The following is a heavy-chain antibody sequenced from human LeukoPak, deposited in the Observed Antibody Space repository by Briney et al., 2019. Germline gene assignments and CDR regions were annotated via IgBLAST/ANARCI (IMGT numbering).Heavy chain of an antibody. D-gene: IGHD2-15*01. CDR1: GFTVSSNY. J-gene: IGHJ4*02. CDR2: ISSSSSYI. CDR3: ARDGRVAAGDY. V-gene: IGHV3-21*01. Sequence: PGGSLRLSCAASGFTVSSNYMNWVRQAPGKGLEWVSSISSSSSYIYYADSVKGRFTISRDNAKNSLYLQMNSLRAEDTAVYYCARDGRVAAGDYWGQGTLVTVSS.